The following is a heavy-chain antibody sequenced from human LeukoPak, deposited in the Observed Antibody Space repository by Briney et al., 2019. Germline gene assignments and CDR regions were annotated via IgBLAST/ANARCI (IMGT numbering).Heavy chain of an antibody. CDR1: GGSISSSSYY. CDR2: VYYIGNT. V-gene: IGHV4-39*07. CDR3: ARYDFWSGPQRGHFDY. Sequence: SETLSLTCTVSGGSISSSSYYWGWIRQPPGKGLEWIGNVYYIGNTFYSPSLKSRVTISVDSSKNQFSLKLTSVTAADTAVYYCARYDFWSGPQRGHFDYWGQGTLVTVSS. D-gene: IGHD3-3*01. J-gene: IGHJ4*02.